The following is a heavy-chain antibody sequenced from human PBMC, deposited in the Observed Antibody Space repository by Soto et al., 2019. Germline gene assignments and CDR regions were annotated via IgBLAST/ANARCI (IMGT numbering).Heavy chain of an antibody. CDR1: GYTFTSYG. CDR3: ARDGAVAGDLNFDY. Sequence: GASVKVSCKASGYTFTSYGLHWVRQAPGQRLEWMGWINAGNGNTKYSQKFQGRVTITRDTSASRAYMELTSLRSEDTAVYYCARDGAVAGDLNFDYWGQGTLVT. D-gene: IGHD6-19*01. CDR2: INAGNGNT. V-gene: IGHV1-3*01. J-gene: IGHJ4*02.